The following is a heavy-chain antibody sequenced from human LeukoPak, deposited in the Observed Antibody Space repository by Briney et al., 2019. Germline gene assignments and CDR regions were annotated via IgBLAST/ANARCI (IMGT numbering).Heavy chain of an antibody. V-gene: IGHV3-23*01. D-gene: IGHD2-15*01. CDR3: AKGTRSVAATPVY. J-gene: IGHJ4*02. CDR2: ISGSGGTT. CDR1: GFTFSTYG. Sequence: GGSLRLSCAASGFTFSTYGMNWVRQAPGKGLEWVSAISGSGGTTYYADSVEGRFTISRDNSKNTLYLQMDSLRAGDTAVYHCAKGTRSVAATPVYWGQGTLATVSS.